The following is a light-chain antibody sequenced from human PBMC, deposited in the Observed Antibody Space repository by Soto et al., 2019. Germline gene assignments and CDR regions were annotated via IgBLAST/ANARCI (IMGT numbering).Light chain of an antibody. CDR2: DVS. CDR3: CSYAGSYV. J-gene: IGLJ1*01. V-gene: IGLV2-11*01. Sequence: QSALTQPRSVSGSPGQSVTISCTGTSSAVGGYNYVSGYQQHPGKAPKLMIYDVSKRPSGVPDRFSGSKSGNTASLTISGLQAEDEADYYCCSYAGSYVFGTGTKVTVL. CDR1: SSAVGGYNY.